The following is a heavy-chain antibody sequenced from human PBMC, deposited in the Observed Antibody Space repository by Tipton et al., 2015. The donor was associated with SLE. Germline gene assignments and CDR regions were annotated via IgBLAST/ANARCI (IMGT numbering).Heavy chain of an antibody. CDR3: ASNGEDCGGDGLLD. CDR2: ISVYNAKT. V-gene: IGHV1-18*01. D-gene: IGHD2-21*01. J-gene: IGHJ4*02. CDR1: AFHSYC. Sequence: QLVQSGAEVKTPGASVKVSCTAPAFHSYCLTWVRQAPGQGLEWMEWISVYNAKTSYAQKLQGRLTMTADTSTSTAYMELRSLRSDDTAVYYCASNGEDCGGDGLLDWGQGTLLTVSS.